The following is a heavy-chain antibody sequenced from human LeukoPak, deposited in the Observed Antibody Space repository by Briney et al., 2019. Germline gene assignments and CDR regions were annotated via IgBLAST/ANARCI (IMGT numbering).Heavy chain of an antibody. D-gene: IGHD6-6*01. CDR3: AKDSTGIAARRSPDY. J-gene: IGHJ4*02. Sequence: QPGGSLRLSCAASGFTFSSYGMYWVRQAPGKGLEWVAFIRYDGSNKYYADSMKGRFTISRDNSKNTLYLQMNSLRAEDTAVYYCAKDSTGIAARRSPDYWGQGTLVTVSS. CDR2: IRYDGSNK. CDR1: GFTFSSYG. V-gene: IGHV3-30*02.